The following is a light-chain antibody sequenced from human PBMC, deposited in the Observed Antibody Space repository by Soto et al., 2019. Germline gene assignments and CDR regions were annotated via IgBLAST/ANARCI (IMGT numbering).Light chain of an antibody. J-gene: IGLJ1*01. CDR3: SSFTTSTTEV. V-gene: IGLV2-14*01. Sequence: QSALTQPASVSGSPGQSITISCSGTSSDVGAFNFVSWYQQHPGKAPKVMIYDVSTRPSGVSHRFSGSKSGNTASLTISGLQAEDEADYYCSSFTTSTTEVFGTGTKLTVL. CDR2: DVS. CDR1: SSDVGAFNF.